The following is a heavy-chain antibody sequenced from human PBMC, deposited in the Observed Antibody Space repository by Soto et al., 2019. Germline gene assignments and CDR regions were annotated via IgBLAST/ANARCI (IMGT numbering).Heavy chain of an antibody. CDR2: ISSSSSYI. J-gene: IGHJ6*02. D-gene: IGHD3-9*01. CDR1: GFTFSSYS. CDR3: ARDRWYDILTGYYNGYYYYGMDV. V-gene: IGHV3-21*01. Sequence: EVQLVESGGGLVKPGGSLRLSCAASGFTFSSYSMNWVRQAPGKGLEWVSSISSSSSYIYYADSVKGRFTISRDNAKNTLYLQMNSLRADDTAVYYCARDRWYDILTGYYNGYYYYGMDVWGQGTTVTVSS.